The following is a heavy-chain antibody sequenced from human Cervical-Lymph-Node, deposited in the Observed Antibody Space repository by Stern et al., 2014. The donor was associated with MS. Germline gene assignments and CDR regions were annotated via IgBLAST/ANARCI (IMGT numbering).Heavy chain of an antibody. J-gene: IGHJ5*02. CDR2: IYRTGSP. D-gene: IGHD1-26*01. V-gene: IGHV4-59*01. CDR1: GDSISSDY. Sequence: QLQLQESGPGLVKPSETLSLTCTVSGDSISSDYWSWIRQPPGKGLEWIGYIYRTGSPSYNPSLKSRVTISVDTSKNQFSLKLSSVTAADTAVYYCARGLVGATTSWGQGTLVTVSS. CDR3: ARGLVGATTS.